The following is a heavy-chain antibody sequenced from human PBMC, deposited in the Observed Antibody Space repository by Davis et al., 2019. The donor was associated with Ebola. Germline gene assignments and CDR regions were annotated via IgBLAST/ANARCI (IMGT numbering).Heavy chain of an antibody. CDR2: ISENRDDT. V-gene: IGHV3-48*02. CDR3: ARGLGYNWFAH. J-gene: IGHJ5*02. D-gene: IGHD7-27*01. CDR1: GFHVTNFL. Sequence: GGSLRLSCAGSGFHVTNFLMNWVRQAPGRGLAWVSYISENRDDTFYTDSVRGRFTISRDSAKNLLFLQMDDLRDEDTATYYCARGLGYNWFAHWGQGAPVTVSS.